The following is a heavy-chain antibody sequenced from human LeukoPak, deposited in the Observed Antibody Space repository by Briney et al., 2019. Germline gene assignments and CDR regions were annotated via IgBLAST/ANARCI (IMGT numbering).Heavy chain of an antibody. J-gene: IGHJ4*02. CDR3: ARVIAVGYPGVLDY. CDR2: INSDGSST. V-gene: IGHV3-74*01. D-gene: IGHD2-21*01. CDR1: GFTFSSYW. Sequence: QPGGSLRLSCAASGFTFSSYWMHWVRQAPGKGLVWVSRINSDGSSTSYADSVKGRFTISRDNAKNTLYLQMNSLRAEDTAVYYCARVIAVGYPGVLDYWGQGTLVTVSS.